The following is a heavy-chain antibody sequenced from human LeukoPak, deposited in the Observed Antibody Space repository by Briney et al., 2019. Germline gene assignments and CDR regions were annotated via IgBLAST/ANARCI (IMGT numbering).Heavy chain of an antibody. Sequence: GGSLRLSCAASGFMFSSSWMAWVRQAPGKGLEWVANIKEDGSDKNYVDSMKGRFTISRDNAKNSLYLQMNSLRAEDTAVYYCARDLEGSGSFYRPSYDYWGQGTLVTVSS. D-gene: IGHD3-10*01. CDR1: GFMFSSSW. CDR2: IKEDGSDK. V-gene: IGHV3-7*01. J-gene: IGHJ4*02. CDR3: ARDLEGSGSFYRPSYDY.